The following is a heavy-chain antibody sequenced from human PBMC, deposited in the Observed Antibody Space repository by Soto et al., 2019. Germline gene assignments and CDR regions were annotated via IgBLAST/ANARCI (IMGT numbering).Heavy chain of an antibody. D-gene: IGHD3-22*01. V-gene: IGHV1-69*04. Sequence: SVKVSCKASGGTFSSYTISWVRQAPGQGLEWMGRIIPILGIANYAQKFQGRVTITADKSTSTAYMELSSLRSEDTAVYYCTTDSYFTLKLVRFDYWGLGTLVTVSS. J-gene: IGHJ4*01. CDR2: IIPILGIA. CDR3: TTDSYFTLKLVRFDY. CDR1: GGTFSSYT.